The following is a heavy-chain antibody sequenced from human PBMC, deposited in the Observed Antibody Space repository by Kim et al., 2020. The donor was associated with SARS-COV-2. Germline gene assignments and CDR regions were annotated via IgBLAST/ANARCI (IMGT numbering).Heavy chain of an antibody. J-gene: IGHJ3*02. Sequence: GGSLRLSCAASGFTFSSYAMSWVRQAPGKGLEWVSAISGSGGSTYYADSVKGRFTISRDNSKNTLYLQMNSLRAEDTAVYYCAKEEVAVAGGLDAFDIWGQGTMVTVSS. V-gene: IGHV3-23*01. D-gene: IGHD6-19*01. CDR3: AKEEVAVAGGLDAFDI. CDR1: GFTFSSYA. CDR2: ISGSGGST.